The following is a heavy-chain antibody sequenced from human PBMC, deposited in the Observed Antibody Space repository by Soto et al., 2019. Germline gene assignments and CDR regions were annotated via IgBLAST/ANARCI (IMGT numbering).Heavy chain of an antibody. CDR1: GFTFSNYW. CDR3: ARDEAMDY. V-gene: IGHV3-7*03. CDR2: IKQDGGDQ. J-gene: IGHJ4*02. Sequence: GGSLRLSCAASGFTFSNYWMSWVRQAPGKGLEWVANIKQDGGDQYYVDSVKGRFSISRDNAKNSLYLQMNSLRAEDTAVYYGARDEAMDYWGQGTLVTVSS.